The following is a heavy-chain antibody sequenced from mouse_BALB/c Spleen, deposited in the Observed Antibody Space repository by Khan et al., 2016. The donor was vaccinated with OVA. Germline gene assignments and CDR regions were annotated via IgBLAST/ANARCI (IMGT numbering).Heavy chain of an antibody. J-gene: IGHJ3*01. CDR1: GYRFTDFA. V-gene: IGHV1S137*01. CDR3: ASGSGHFRFDY. CDR2: ISTYYGDA. D-gene: IGHD1-1*01. Sequence: VQLQESGAELVRPAVSVKISCKGSGYRFTDFAMHWVKQSHAKSLEWIGVISTYYGDANYNQNFKAKATMTVDKSSSTPYMQLARLTSEDSAICACASGSGHFRFDYWGEGTLVTVSA.